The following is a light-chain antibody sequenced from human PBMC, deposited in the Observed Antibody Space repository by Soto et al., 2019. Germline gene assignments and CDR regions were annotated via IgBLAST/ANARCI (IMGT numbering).Light chain of an antibody. J-gene: IGLJ2*01. CDR2: DGS. V-gene: IGLV2-14*03. Sequence: QSALTQPASVSGSPGQSVTISCTATTSDVGGYNYLSWYQQHPGKAPKLILYDGSSRPSGVSNRFSGSKSGNTASLIISGLQPEDEADYHCSSYTSTTVVFGGGTKLTVL. CDR3: SSYTSTTVV. CDR1: TSDVGGYNY.